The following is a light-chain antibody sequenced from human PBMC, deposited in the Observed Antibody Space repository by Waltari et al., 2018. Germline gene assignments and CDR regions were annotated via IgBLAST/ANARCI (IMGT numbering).Light chain of an antibody. CDR2: GKN. CDR1: TSNIGAGND. V-gene: IGLV1-40*01. CDR3: QSFDNMLGGGVV. Sequence: QSVLTQPPSVSGTPGQRVTISCRGSTSNIGAGNDVHWYQPLPGTAPKLLIYGKNNVPAGVPDRFSGSKSGPSASLGITGLQAEDEADYFSQSFDNMLGGGVVFGGGTKLAVL. J-gene: IGLJ2*01.